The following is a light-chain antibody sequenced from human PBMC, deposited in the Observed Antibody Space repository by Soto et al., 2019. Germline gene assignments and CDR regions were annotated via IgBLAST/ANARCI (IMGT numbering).Light chain of an antibody. J-gene: IGKJ1*01. CDR3: QQYSDSPPT. Sequence: EIVLTQSPGTLSLSPGERATLSCRASQSVDGYLAWYHQKPGQAPRLLIFGASDRATGIPDRFSGSGSGTDFTLTIDRLEPEDFAMYYCQQYSDSPPTFGQGTKVDIK. CDR1: QSVDGY. V-gene: IGKV3-20*01. CDR2: GAS.